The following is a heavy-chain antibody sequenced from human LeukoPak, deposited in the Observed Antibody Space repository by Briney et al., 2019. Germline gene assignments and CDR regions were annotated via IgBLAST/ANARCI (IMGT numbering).Heavy chain of an antibody. D-gene: IGHD3-3*01. Sequence: PGGSLRLSCAASGFTFSSYAMSWVRQAPGKGLEWVSAISGSGGSTYYADSVKGRFTISRDNSKNTLYLQMNSLRAEATAVYYCAKNMYYDFWSGYSRIDPWGQGTLVTVSS. CDR2: ISGSGGST. CDR1: GFTFSSYA. V-gene: IGHV3-23*01. CDR3: AKNMYYDFWSGYSRIDP. J-gene: IGHJ5*02.